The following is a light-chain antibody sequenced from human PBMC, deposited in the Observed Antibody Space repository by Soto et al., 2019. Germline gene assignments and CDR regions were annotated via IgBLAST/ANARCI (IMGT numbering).Light chain of an antibody. CDR3: CSYAGSSTYV. V-gene: IGLV2-23*01. Sequence: QSWLTRPASLSGSPGQSITISCTGTISDVGSYNLVSWYQQHPGKAPKLMIYEGSKRPSGVSNRFSGSKSGNTASLTISGLQAEDEADYYCCSYAGSSTYVFRTGTKVNVL. J-gene: IGLJ1*01. CDR1: ISDVGSYNL. CDR2: EGS.